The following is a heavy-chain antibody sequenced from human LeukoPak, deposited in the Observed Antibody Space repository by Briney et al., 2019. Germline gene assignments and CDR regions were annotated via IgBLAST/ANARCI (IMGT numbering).Heavy chain of an antibody. CDR2: IYYSGST. CDR3: ARHSNWGAFNS. D-gene: IGHD7-27*01. V-gene: IGHV4-39*01. J-gene: IGHJ4*02. Sequence: SETLSLTCTVSGGSISSSSYYWGWIRQPPGKGLEWIGSIYYSGSTYYNPSLKSRVAISVDTSKNQFSLKLRSVTAADTAVYYCARHSNWGAFNSWGQGTLVTASS. CDR1: GGSISSSSYY.